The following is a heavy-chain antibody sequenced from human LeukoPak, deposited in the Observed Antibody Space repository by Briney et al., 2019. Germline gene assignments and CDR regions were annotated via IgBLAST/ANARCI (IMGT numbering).Heavy chain of an antibody. CDR3: TRKILVRGSNYDYYGMDF. V-gene: IGHV3-48*04. D-gene: IGHD3-10*01. CDR2: ISNRSDII. Sequence: PGGSLRLPCTASGFTFSKYDMNWVRQAPGEGLEWTSYISNRSDIIYYADSVKGRFTISRDNAKNSLYLQMNSLRAEDTAVYYCTRKILVRGSNYDYYGMDFWGQGTTVTVSS. CDR1: GFTFSKYD. J-gene: IGHJ6*02.